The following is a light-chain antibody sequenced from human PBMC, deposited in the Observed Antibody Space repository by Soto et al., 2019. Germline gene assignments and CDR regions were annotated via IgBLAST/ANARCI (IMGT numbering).Light chain of an antibody. CDR2: EVS. V-gene: IGLV2-14*01. CDR1: SSDVGGYNY. CDR3: SSYGSTSTRYV. Sequence: QSALAQPASMSGSPGQSITISCTGTSSDVGGYNYVSWYQQHPGKAPKLMIYEVSNRPSGVSNRFSGSKSGNTASLTISGLQAEDEGDYFCSSYGSTSTRYVFGTGTKLTVL. J-gene: IGLJ1*01.